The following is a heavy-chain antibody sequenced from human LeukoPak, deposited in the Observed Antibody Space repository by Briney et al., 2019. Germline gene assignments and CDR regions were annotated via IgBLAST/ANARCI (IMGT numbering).Heavy chain of an antibody. CDR1: GFTFSSYA. CDR2: LVYDERI. V-gene: IGHV3-33*08. CDR3: ARDLSAAFDF. Sequence: GRSLRLSCAASGFTFSSYAIHWVRQAPGKGLEWVARLVYDERIDYANSVKGRFSISRDNSKNTLFLDMSDLRVEDTAVYYCARDLSAAFDFWGQGVLVTVSS. J-gene: IGHJ4*02. D-gene: IGHD6-19*01.